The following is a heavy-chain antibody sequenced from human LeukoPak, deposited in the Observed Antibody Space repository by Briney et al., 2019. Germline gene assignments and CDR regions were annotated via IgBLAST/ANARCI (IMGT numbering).Heavy chain of an antibody. CDR3: ARRIQGMAPYYFDY. CDR2: INSDGGST. D-gene: IGHD5-24*01. J-gene: IGHJ4*02. Sequence: GGSLRLSCTASGFTFSSYWMPWVRQAPGKGLVWVSRINSDGGSTSYADSVKGRFTISRDNAKNTPYLQMNSLRAEDTAVYYCARRIQGMAPYYFDYWGQGTLVTVSS. V-gene: IGHV3-74*01. CDR1: GFTFSSYW.